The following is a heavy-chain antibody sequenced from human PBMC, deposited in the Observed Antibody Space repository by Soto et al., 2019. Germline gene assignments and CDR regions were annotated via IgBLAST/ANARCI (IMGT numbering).Heavy chain of an antibody. V-gene: IGHV3-30-3*01. CDR3: ARVYSSGWYYYYYGMDV. J-gene: IGHJ6*02. CDR1: GFTFSSYA. Sequence: QVQLVESGGGVVQPGRSLRLSCAASGFTFSSYAMHWVRQAPGKGLEWVAVISYDGSNKYYADSVKGRFTISRDNSKNMXYLQMNSLRAEDTAVYYCARVYSSGWYYYYYGMDVWGQGTTVTVSS. CDR2: ISYDGSNK. D-gene: IGHD6-19*01.